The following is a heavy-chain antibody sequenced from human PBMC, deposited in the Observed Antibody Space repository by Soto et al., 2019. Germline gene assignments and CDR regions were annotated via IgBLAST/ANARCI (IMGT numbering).Heavy chain of an antibody. V-gene: IGHV3-30*18. Sequence: QVQLVESGGGVVQPGRSLRLSCAASGFTFNSYAMHWVRQAPGKGLEWVAVISYDGSNKYYADSVKGRFTVSRDNSKNTLFLQMNSLRVEDTAVYYCAKGHSNRLRDFDLWGRGTLVTVSS. CDR1: GFTFNSYA. J-gene: IGHJ2*01. D-gene: IGHD6-13*01. CDR3: AKGHSNRLRDFDL. CDR2: ISYDGSNK.